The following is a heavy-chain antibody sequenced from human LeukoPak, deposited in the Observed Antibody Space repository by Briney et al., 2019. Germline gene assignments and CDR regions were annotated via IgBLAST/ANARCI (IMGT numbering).Heavy chain of an antibody. D-gene: IGHD3-10*01. J-gene: IGHJ4*02. CDR3: AKDLWFGELLFFGLTFDY. CDR2: ISGSGGST. CDR1: GFTFSSYA. Sequence: GGSLRLSCAASGFTFSSYAMSWVRQAPGKGLEWVSAISGSGGSTYYADSVKGRFTISRDNSKNTLYLQMNSLRAEDTAAYYCAKDLWFGELLFFGLTFDYWGQGTLVTVSS. V-gene: IGHV3-23*01.